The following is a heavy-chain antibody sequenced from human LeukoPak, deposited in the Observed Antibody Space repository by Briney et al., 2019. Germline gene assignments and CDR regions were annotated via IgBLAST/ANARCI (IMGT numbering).Heavy chain of an antibody. CDR1: GGSISSGGYS. D-gene: IGHD3-3*01. CDR2: IYHSGST. J-gene: IGHJ4*02. CDR3: ARHLNRLDYDFWSGYYDYFDY. V-gene: IGHV4-30-2*03. Sequence: SETLSLTCAVSGGSISSGGYSWSWIRQPPGRGLEWIGYIYHSGSTYYNPSLKSRVTISVDTSKNQFSLKLSSVTAADTAVYYCARHLNRLDYDFWSGYYDYFDYWGQGTLVTVSS.